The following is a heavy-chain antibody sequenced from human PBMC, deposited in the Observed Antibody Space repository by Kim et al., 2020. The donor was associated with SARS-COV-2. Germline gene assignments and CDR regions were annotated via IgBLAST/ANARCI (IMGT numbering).Heavy chain of an antibody. Sequence: SETLSLTCAVYGGSFSGYYWSWIRQPPGKGLEWIGEINHSGSTNYNPSLKSRVTISVDTSKNQFSLKLSSVTAADTAVYYCARRVVVTATPGHFDYWGQGTLVTVSS. CDR3: ARRVVVTATPGHFDY. D-gene: IGHD2-21*02. CDR1: GGSFSGYY. J-gene: IGHJ4*02. V-gene: IGHV4-34*01. CDR2: INHSGST.